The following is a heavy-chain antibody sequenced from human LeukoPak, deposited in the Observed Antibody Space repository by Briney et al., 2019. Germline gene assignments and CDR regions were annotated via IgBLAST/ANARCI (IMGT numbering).Heavy chain of an antibody. CDR3: ARVYCCRGTCYLPS. CDR1: GFNFPHYN. J-gene: IGHJ5*02. D-gene: IGHD2-15*01. CDR2: ISTTGSSM. V-gene: IGHV3-21*01. Sequence: GGSLRLSCAGSGFNFPHYNTSWIRQTPGKGLEWVSSISTTGSSMHYADSVKGRFTISRDNSRNSLYLQMHSLRDEDTSVYYCARVYCCRGTCYLPSWGQGAPVTVSS.